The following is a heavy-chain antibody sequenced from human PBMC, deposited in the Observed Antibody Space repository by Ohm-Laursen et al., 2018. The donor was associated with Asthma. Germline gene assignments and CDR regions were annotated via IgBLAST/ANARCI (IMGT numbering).Heavy chain of an antibody. D-gene: IGHD3-22*01. CDR3: ARGTFYYESTGYYFFDH. V-gene: IGHV4-31*02. CDR1: GDSISSGNNY. J-gene: IGHJ4*02. CDR2: IYYSGIT. Sequence: SQTLSLTWTVSGDSISSGNNYWSWIRQHPGKGLEWIGYIYYSGITYSNPSLRSRVSISVDTSKNQFSLKLSPVTAVDTAVYYCARGTFYYESTGYYFFDHWGQGALVTVSS.